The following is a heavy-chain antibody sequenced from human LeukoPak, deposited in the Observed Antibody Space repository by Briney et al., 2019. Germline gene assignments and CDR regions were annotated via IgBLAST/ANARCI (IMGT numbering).Heavy chain of an antibody. CDR3: ARDPPNDY. J-gene: IGHJ4*02. Sequence: ASVKVSCKASGGTFSKYTISWVRQRPGQGLEWMGGIIPIFGTANYAQKFQGRVTITADESTSTAYMELSSLRSEDTAVYYCARDPPNDYWGQGTLVTVSS. CDR1: GGTFSKYT. CDR2: IIPIFGTA. V-gene: IGHV1-69*13.